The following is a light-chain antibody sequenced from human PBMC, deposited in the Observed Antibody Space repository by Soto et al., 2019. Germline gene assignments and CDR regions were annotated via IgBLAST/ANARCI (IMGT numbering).Light chain of an antibody. CDR1: TGAVTSGHY. CDR3: LLSYSGAHVV. CDR2: DTS. J-gene: IGLJ2*01. V-gene: IGLV7-46*01. Sequence: QAVVTQEPSLTVSPGGTVTLTCGSSTGAVTSGHYPYWFQQKPGQAPRTLIYDTSNKHSWTPARFSGSLLGGKAPLTLSGAQPEDEAEYYCLLSYSGAHVVFGGGTKLTVL.